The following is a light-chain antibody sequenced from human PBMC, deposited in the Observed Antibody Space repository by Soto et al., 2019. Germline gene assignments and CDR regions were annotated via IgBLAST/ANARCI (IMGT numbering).Light chain of an antibody. V-gene: IGKV1-33*01. CDR2: DAS. Sequence: DVQLTQSPSTLPASVGDRVAITCQATQNICNYLNWFQQRPGKAPQLLISDASHLEPGVPSRFSGQRSGTDFTLIINDLQPEDFATYFCQQYEDLPLTFGGGTRVEV. CDR1: QNICNY. J-gene: IGKJ4*01. CDR3: QQYEDLPLT.